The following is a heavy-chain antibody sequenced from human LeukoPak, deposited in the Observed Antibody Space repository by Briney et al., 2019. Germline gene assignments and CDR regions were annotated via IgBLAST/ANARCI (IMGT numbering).Heavy chain of an antibody. CDR3: ARGGSYVHY. CDR1: GFTFNSYE. J-gene: IGHJ4*02. D-gene: IGHD1-26*01. CDR2: INSGGSAI. V-gene: IGHV3-48*03. Sequence: PGGSLRLSGAASGFTFNSYEMNWVRQAPGKGLEWVSYINSGGSAIYYADSVKGRFTISRDNAKNSLYLQMNSLRADDTAVYYCARGGSYVHYWGQGTLVTVSS.